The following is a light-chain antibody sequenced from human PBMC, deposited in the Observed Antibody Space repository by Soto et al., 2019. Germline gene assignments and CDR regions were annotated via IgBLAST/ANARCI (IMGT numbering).Light chain of an antibody. Sequence: DIQMPQSPSSLSASVGDGVTITCRASHNISTYLHWYQRKPGQAPKFLIYATSNLQPWVPSRFSGSGSGTDFSLTISNVPPDDFAKDYCQQSYSTVYTFGQGTQLEIK. J-gene: IGKJ2*01. CDR2: ATS. CDR1: HNISTY. V-gene: IGKV1-39*01. CDR3: QQSYSTVYT.